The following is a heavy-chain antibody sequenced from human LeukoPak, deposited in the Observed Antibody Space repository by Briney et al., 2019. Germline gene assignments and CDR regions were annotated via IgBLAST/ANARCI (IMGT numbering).Heavy chain of an antibody. CDR1: GGSFSGYY. J-gene: IGHJ4*02. Sequence: SETLSLTCAVYGGSFSGYYWSWFGKPQGKGLNGMGEINHSGSTNYNPSLKSRVTISVDTSKNQFSLKLSSVTAADTAVYYCARGLDSQPANYFDYWGQGTLVTVSS. V-gene: IGHV4-34*01. CDR3: ARGLDSQPANYFDY. CDR2: INHSGST. D-gene: IGHD1-1*01.